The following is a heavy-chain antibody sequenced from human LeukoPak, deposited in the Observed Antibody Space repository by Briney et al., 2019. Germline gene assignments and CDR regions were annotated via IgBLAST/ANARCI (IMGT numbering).Heavy chain of an antibody. D-gene: IGHD3-3*01. CDR2: ISADNGNT. J-gene: IGHJ4*02. V-gene: IGHV1-18*01. CDR3: AASSTYDFWSGYNY. CDR1: GYTFTGYG. Sequence: ASVKVSCKSSGYTFTGYGISWVRQAPGQGLEWMGWISADNGNTNYPQNLQGRVTITRDMSTSTAYMELSSLRSEDTAVYYCAASSTYDFWSGYNYWGQGTLVTVSS.